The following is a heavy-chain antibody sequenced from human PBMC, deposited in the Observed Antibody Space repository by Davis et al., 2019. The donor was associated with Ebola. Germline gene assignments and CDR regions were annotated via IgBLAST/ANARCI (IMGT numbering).Heavy chain of an antibody. CDR1: GGSISSGGYS. Sequence: MPSETLSLTCAVSGGSISSGGYSWSWTRQPPGKGLEWIGYIYHSGSTNYNPSLKSRVTISVDKSKNQFSLKLSSVTAADTAVYYCARSKQQLDPFDYWGQGTLVTVSS. V-gene: IGHV4-30-2*01. J-gene: IGHJ4*02. CDR2: IYHSGST. CDR3: ARSKQQLDPFDY. D-gene: IGHD6-13*01.